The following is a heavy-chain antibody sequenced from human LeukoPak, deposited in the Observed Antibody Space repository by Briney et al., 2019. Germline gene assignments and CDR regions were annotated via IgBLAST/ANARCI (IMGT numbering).Heavy chain of an antibody. D-gene: IGHD2-2*02. Sequence: GSLRLSCAASGFTFSSYAMHWVRQAPGKGLEWVAVISYDGSNKYYADSVKGRFTISRDNSKNTLYLQMNSLRAEDTAVYYCARDSYCSSTSCYTAFDIWGQGTMVTVSS. V-gene: IGHV3-30-3*01. CDR3: ARDSYCSSTSCYTAFDI. J-gene: IGHJ3*02. CDR1: GFTFSSYA. CDR2: ISYDGSNK.